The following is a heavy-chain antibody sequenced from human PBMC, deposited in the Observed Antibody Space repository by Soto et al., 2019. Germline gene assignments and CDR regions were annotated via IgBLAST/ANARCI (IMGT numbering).Heavy chain of an antibody. Sequence: PGGSLRLSCAASGFTFSSYAMHWVRQAPGKGLEWVAVISYDGSNKYYADSVKGRFTISRDNSKNTLYLQMNSLRAEDTAVYYCARVEGVVVPAAMGRWYYGMDVWGQGTTVTVS. CDR1: GFTFSSYA. CDR2: ISYDGSNK. J-gene: IGHJ6*02. CDR3: ARVEGVVVPAAMGRWYYGMDV. V-gene: IGHV3-30-3*01. D-gene: IGHD2-2*01.